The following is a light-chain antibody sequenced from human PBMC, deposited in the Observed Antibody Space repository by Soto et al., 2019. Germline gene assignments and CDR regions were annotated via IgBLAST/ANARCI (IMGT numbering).Light chain of an antibody. CDR1: QSISSY. V-gene: IGKV1-39*01. CDR2: AAS. Sequence: DIQMTQSPSSLSASVGDRVTITCRASQSISSYLNWYQQKPGKAPKVLIYAASSLQSGVPLRFSGIGSGTDFTLSISSLQPEDFATYYCQQSYSGPLTFGGGTKVDIK. CDR3: QQSYSGPLT. J-gene: IGKJ4*01.